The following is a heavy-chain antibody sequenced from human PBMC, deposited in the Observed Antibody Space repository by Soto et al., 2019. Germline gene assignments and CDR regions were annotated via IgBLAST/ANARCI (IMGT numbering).Heavy chain of an antibody. CDR3: ARDTDEDFSTCYSFDP. D-gene: IGHD3-22*01. V-gene: IGHV1-3*01. Sequence: ASVKVSCKASGYTFTSYAMHWVRPAAGQRLEWMGWINAGNGNTKYSQKFQGRVTITRDTSASTAYMELSSLRSEDTAVYYCARDTDEDFSTCYSFDPWGQGTWSP. CDR1: GYTFTSYA. J-gene: IGHJ5*02. CDR2: INAGNGNT.